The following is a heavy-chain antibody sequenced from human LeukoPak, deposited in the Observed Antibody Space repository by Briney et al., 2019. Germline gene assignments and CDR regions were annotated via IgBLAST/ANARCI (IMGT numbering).Heavy chain of an antibody. CDR2: INSRSSTI. J-gene: IGHJ4*02. CDR3: ARDGRYCSSTSCYRDY. D-gene: IGHD2-2*02. Sequence: GGSLRLSCAASGFTFSTHDVNWVRQAPGKGLEWVSFINSRSSTIYYADSVKGRFTISRDNAKNSLYLQMNSLRAEDTAVYYCARDGRYCSSTSCYRDYWGQGTLVTVSS. V-gene: IGHV3-48*04. CDR1: GFTFSTHD.